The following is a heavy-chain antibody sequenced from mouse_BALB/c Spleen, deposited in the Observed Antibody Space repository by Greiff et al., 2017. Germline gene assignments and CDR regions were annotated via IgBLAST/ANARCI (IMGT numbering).Heavy chain of an antibody. V-gene: IGHV3-8*02. D-gene: IGHD2-14*01. J-gene: IGHJ2*01. CDR1: GDSITSGY. CDR3: ARYHRYEGYYFDY. CDR2: ISYSGST. Sequence: EVKLVESGPSLVKPSQTLSLTCSVTGDSITSGYWNWIRKFPGNKLEYMGYISYSGSTYYNPSLKSRISITRDTSKNQYYLQLNSVTTEDTATYDCARYHRYEGYYFDYWGQGTTLTVSS.